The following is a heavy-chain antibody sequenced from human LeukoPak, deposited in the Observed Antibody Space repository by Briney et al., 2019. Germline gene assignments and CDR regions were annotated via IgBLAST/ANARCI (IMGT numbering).Heavy chain of an antibody. CDR1: GFTFSNAW. Sequence: NPGGSLRLSCAASGFTFSNAWMNWVRQAPGKGLEWVGRITSKTDGGTTDYATPVKGRFTISRDDSKNTLYLQMNSLKTEDTAVYYCTTDLSDTLTGYYIPYWGQGTLVTVSS. D-gene: IGHD3-9*01. J-gene: IGHJ4*02. CDR3: TTDLSDTLTGYYIPY. V-gene: IGHV3-15*01. CDR2: ITSKTDGGTT.